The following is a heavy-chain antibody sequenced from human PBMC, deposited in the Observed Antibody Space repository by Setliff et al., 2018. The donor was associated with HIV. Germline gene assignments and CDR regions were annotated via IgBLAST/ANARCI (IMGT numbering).Heavy chain of an antibody. D-gene: IGHD6-13*01. V-gene: IGHV4-34*01. CDR2: INHSGST. J-gene: IGHJ6*03. CDR1: GGSFRGYY. CDR3: ARASTGYSSIWYRNGLTYYNYMDV. Sequence: SETLSLTCAVYGGSFRGYYWTWIRQPPGKGLVWIGEINHSGSTNYNPSLKSRVSMSVDTSKNQFSLRLSSVTAADTAVFYCARASTGYSSIWYRNGLTYYNYMDVWGRGTKVTVSS.